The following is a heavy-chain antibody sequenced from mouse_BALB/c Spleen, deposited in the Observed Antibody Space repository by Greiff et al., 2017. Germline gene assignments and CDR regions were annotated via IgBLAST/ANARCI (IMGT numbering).Heavy chain of an antibody. Sequence: EVKLVESGGDLVKPGGSLKLSCAASGFTFSSYGMSWVRQTPDKRLEWVATISSGGSYTYYPDSVKRRFTISRDNAKNTLYLQMSSLKSEDTAMYYCARGGRDYFDYWGQGTTLTVSS. J-gene: IGHJ2*01. V-gene: IGHV5-6*01. CDR1: GFTFSSYG. D-gene: IGHD3-3*01. CDR3: ARGGRDYFDY. CDR2: ISSGGSYT.